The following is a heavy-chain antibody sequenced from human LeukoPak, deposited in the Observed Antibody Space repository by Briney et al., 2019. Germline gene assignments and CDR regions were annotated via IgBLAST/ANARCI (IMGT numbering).Heavy chain of an antibody. D-gene: IGHD1-26*01. V-gene: IGHV4-59*01. CDR1: GGSFSGYY. CDR2: IYYSGST. J-gene: IGHJ4*02. CDR3: ARDDKWEGIDY. Sequence: SETLSLTCAVYGGSFSGYYWSWIRKPPGKGMEWIGYIYYSGSTNYNPSLKSRVTISVDTSKNQFSLKLSSVTAADTAVYYCARDDKWEGIDYWGQGTLVTVSS.